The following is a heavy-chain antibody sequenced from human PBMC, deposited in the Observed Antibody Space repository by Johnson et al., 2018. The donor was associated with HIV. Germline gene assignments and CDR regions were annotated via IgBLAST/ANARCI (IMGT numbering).Heavy chain of an antibody. CDR1: GFTFSSYA. J-gene: IGHJ3*02. D-gene: IGHD2/OR15-2a*01. CDR2: ISGSGGST. CDR3: AKDLSYPRLRIFAFDI. V-gene: IGHV3-23*04. Sequence: VQLVESGGGLVQPGGSLRLSCAASGFTFSSYAMSWVRQAPGKGLEWVSAISGSGGSTYYADSVKGRFTISRDNSKNTLYLQMNSLRAEDTAVYYCAKDLSYPRLRIFAFDIWGQGTMVTVSS.